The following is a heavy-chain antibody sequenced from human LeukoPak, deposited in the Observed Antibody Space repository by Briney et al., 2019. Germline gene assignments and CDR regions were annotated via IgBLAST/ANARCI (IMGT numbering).Heavy chain of an antibody. D-gene: IGHD3-10*01. V-gene: IGHV4-4*07. J-gene: IGHJ4*02. CDR2: IYTSGST. Sequence: SETLSLTCTVSGGSISSYYWSWIRQPAGKGLEWIGRIYTSGSTNYNPSLKSRVTMSVDTSKNQFSLKLSSVTAADTAVYYCARHFLRAYGSGSYFFPWGQGTLVTVSS. CDR3: ARHFLRAYGSGSYFFP. CDR1: GGSISSYY.